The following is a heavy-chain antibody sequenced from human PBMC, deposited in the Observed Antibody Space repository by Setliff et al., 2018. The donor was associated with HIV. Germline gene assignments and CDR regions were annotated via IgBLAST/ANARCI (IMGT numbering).Heavy chain of an antibody. CDR2: ISYDGSNK. D-gene: IGHD3-10*01. J-gene: IGHJ6*03. CDR1: GFTFSSYG. Sequence: PGGSLRLSCAASGFTFSSYGIHWVRQAPGKGLEWVAVISYDGSNKYYADSVKGRFTISRDNSKNTLYLQINSLRAEDTAVYYCARDHGYFGSGTYYRTLYYYYMDVWGKGTTVTVSS. CDR3: ARDHGYFGSGTYYRTLYYYYMDV. V-gene: IGHV3-30*03.